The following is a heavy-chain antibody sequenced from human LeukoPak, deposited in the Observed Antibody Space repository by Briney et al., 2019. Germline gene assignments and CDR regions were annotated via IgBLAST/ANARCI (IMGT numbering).Heavy chain of an antibody. D-gene: IGHD3-22*01. V-gene: IGHV1-46*01. J-gene: IGHJ4*02. CDR1: GYTFTSYY. Sequence: GAPVKVSCKASGYTFTSYYMHWVRQAPGQGLEWMGIINPSGGSTSYAQKFQGRVTMTRDTSTSTAYMELSSLRSEDTAVYYCARGDYYDSSGYYPFDYWGQGTLVTVSS. CDR2: INPSGGST. CDR3: ARGDYYDSSGYYPFDY.